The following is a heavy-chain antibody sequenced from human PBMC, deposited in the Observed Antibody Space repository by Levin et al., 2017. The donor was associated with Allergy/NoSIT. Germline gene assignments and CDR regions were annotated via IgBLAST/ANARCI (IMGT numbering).Heavy chain of an antibody. D-gene: IGHD2-21*01. CDR3: ARIRNAGGEGWFDS. Sequence: SQTLSLTCTVSSGSISSGHYYWSWIRQHPGKGLEWIGHIYYSGATYYNPSLRSRVSISVETYTNQFSLKLTPVTAADTAVYYCARIRNAGGEGWFDSWGQGTLVTVSS. CDR2: IYYSGAT. J-gene: IGHJ5*01. CDR1: SGSISSGHYY. V-gene: IGHV4-31*03.